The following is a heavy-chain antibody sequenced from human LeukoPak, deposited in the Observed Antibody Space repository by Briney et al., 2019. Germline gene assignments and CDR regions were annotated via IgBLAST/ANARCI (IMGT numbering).Heavy chain of an antibody. J-gene: IGHJ4*02. CDR1: GFTFSSYD. CDR2: IGTADDT. V-gene: IGHV3-13*01. CDR3: ARFGITGTSGFDY. D-gene: IGHD1-20*01. Sequence: GGSLRLSCAASGFTFSSYDMHWVRQATGKGLDWVSAIGTADDTYYPGSVKRRFTISRENAKNSLYLQMNSLRAGDTAVYYCARFGITGTSGFDYWGQGTLVTVSS.